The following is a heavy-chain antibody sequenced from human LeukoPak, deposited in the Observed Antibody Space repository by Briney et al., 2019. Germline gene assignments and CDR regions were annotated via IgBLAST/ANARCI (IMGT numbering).Heavy chain of an antibody. J-gene: IGHJ5*02. CDR2: IYYSGST. CDR1: GGSVSSGSYY. D-gene: IGHD2-15*01. V-gene: IGHV4-61*01. Sequence: SETLSLTCTVSGGSVSSGSYYWSWIRQPPGKGLEWIAYIYYSGSTNYNPSLKSRVTISVDTSKNQFSLKLSSATAADTAVYYSPRMVRIGYCSGGSCSTRGNWFDPWGQGTLVTVSS. CDR3: PRMVRIGYCSGGSCSTRGNWFDP.